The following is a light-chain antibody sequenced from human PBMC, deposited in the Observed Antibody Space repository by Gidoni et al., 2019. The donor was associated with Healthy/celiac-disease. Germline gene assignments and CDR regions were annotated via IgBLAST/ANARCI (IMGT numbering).Light chain of an antibody. CDR3: QQYYSTRT. J-gene: IGKJ1*01. V-gene: IGKV4-1*01. Sequence: DIVMTQSPDYLAVSLGARATINCKSSQSVLYSSNNKNYLAWYQQKPGQPPKLLIYWASTRESGVPDRFSGSGSGTDFTLTISSLQAEDLAVYYCQQYYSTRTFGQETKVEIK. CDR2: WAS. CDR1: QSVLYSSNNKNY.